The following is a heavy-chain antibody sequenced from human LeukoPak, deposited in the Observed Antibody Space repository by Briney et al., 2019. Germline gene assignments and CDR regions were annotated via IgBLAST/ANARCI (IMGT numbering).Heavy chain of an antibody. Sequence: SVKVSCKASGYTFTSYSISWVRQAPGQGLEWMGRIIPILGIANYAQKFQGRVTITADKSTSTAYMELSSLRSEDTAVYYCARGGADYGDYPDYWGQGTLVTVSS. CDR3: ARGGADYGDYPDY. J-gene: IGHJ4*02. D-gene: IGHD4-17*01. V-gene: IGHV1-69*04. CDR1: GYTFTSYS. CDR2: IIPILGIA.